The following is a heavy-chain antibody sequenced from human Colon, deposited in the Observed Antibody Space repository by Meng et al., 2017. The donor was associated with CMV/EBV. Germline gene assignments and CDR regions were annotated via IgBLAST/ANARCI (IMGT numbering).Heavy chain of an antibody. Sequence: GGSLRLSCAASGFTFTDYFMIWIRQAPGEGLQWISHIAPSGNSMNYADSVKGRFTTSRDNAKKSLYLQMNSLRADDTAVYYCAKELFTGSGSALDIWGQGTMVTVSS. J-gene: IGHJ3*02. CDR1: GFTFTDYF. CDR2: IAPSGNSM. CDR3: AKELFTGSGSALDI. D-gene: IGHD3-9*01. V-gene: IGHV3-11*01.